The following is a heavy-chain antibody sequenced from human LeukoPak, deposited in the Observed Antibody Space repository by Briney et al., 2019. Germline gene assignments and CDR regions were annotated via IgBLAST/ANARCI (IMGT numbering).Heavy chain of an antibody. CDR3: AREEPMVRGVRTRNFDY. D-gene: IGHD3-10*01. V-gene: IGHV1-69*04. Sequence: ASVKVSCKASGGTVSSYAISWVRQAPGQGLEWMGRIIPILGIANYAQKFQGKVTITADKSTSTAYMELSSLRSEDTAVYYCAREEPMVRGVRTRNFDYWGQGTLVTVSS. J-gene: IGHJ4*02. CDR2: IIPILGIA. CDR1: GGTVSSYA.